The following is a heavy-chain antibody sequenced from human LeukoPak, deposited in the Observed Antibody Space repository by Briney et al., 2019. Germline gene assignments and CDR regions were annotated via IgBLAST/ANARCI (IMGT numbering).Heavy chain of an antibody. CDR2: INHSGST. Sequence: SETLSLTCAVYGGSFSGYYWSWIRQPPGKGLEWIGEINHSGSTNYNPSLKSRVTISVATSKNQFSLKLSSVTAADTAVYYCARRSGWYNWFDPWGQGTLVTVSS. J-gene: IGHJ5*02. CDR3: ARRSGWYNWFDP. D-gene: IGHD6-19*01. CDR1: GGSFSGYY. V-gene: IGHV4-34*01.